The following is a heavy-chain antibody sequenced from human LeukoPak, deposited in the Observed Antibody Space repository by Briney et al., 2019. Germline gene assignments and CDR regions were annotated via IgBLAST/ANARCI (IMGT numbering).Heavy chain of an antibody. Sequence: GGSLRLSCAASGFTFSSYWMSWVRHAPGKGLEWVANIKQDGSEKYYVDSVKGRFTISRDNAKNSLYLQMNSLRAEDTAVYYCARGTIAAAGYYYFDYWGQGTQVTVSS. CDR1: GFTFSSYW. CDR3: ARGTIAAAGYYYFDY. J-gene: IGHJ4*02. V-gene: IGHV3-7*04. D-gene: IGHD6-13*01. CDR2: IKQDGSEK.